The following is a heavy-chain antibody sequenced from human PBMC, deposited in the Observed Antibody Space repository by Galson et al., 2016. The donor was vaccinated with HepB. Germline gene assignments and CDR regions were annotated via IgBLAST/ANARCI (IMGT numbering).Heavy chain of an antibody. V-gene: IGHV3-7*01. CDR2: IKQDGSEK. CDR1: GFTFSSYW. CDR3: ARDGGYNYGFPYDY. J-gene: IGHJ4*02. Sequence: SLRLSCAASGFTFSSYWMSWVRQAPGKGLEWVANIKQDGSEKYYVDSVKGRFTISRDNAKNSMYLQMNSLRAEDTAVYYCARDGGYNYGFPYDYWGQGALVTVSS. D-gene: IGHD5-18*01.